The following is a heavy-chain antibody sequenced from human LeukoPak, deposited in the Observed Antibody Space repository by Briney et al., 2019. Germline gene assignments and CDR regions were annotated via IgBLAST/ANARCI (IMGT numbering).Heavy chain of an antibody. V-gene: IGHV3-20*04. Sequence: PGGSLRLSCAASGFTVSSNYMSWVRQAPGKGLEWVSGISWNSGSIGYADSVKGRFTISRDNAKNSLYLQMNSLRAEDTAVYYCARDPTQWLRYGYFDYWGQGILVTVSS. D-gene: IGHD5-12*01. CDR1: GFTVSSNY. CDR3: ARDPTQWLRYGYFDY. CDR2: ISWNSGSI. J-gene: IGHJ4*02.